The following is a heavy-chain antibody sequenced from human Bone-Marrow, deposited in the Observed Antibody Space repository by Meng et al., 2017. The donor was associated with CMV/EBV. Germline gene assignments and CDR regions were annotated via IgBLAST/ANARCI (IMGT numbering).Heavy chain of an antibody. Sequence: ASVKVSCKASGYTFTGYYMHWVRQAPGQGLEWMGWINPNSGGTNYAQKFQGRVTMTRDTSISTAYMELSRLRSDDTAVYYCARGASITGTGGFDYWGQGTLVTVSS. V-gene: IGHV1-2*02. D-gene: IGHD1-7*01. CDR1: GYTFTGYY. CDR2: INPNSGGT. CDR3: ARGASITGTGGFDY. J-gene: IGHJ4*02.